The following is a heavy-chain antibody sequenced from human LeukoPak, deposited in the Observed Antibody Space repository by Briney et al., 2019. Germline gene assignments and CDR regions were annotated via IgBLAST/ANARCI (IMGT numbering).Heavy chain of an antibody. CDR1: GFTVSSNY. V-gene: IGHV3-53*04. D-gene: IGHD3-16*02. CDR2: IYSGGST. CDR3: ARQLPGYRLGPFDY. Sequence: LSGGSLRLSCAASGFTVSSNYMSWVRQAPGKGLEWVSVIYSGGSTYYAASVKGRFTISRHNSKNTLYLQMNSLRAEDTAVYYCARQLPGYRLGPFDYWGQGTLVTVSS. J-gene: IGHJ4*02.